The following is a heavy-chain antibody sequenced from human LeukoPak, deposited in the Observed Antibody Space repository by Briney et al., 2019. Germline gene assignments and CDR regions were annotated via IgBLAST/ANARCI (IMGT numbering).Heavy chain of an antibody. CDR2: IWRSGSTI. CDR1: GFTFSSYS. J-gene: IGHJ6*03. Sequence: GGSLRLSCAASGFTFSSYSMNWVRQAPGKGLDWVSYIWRSGSTIYYADSVRGRCTISRDNAKKSLYLQMNSLRAQETDVYYFARTHPYAFGEFIYYYYYMDVWGKRTTVTVSS. D-gene: IGHD3-10*01. V-gene: IGHV3-48*01. CDR3: ARTHPYAFGEFIYYYYYMDV.